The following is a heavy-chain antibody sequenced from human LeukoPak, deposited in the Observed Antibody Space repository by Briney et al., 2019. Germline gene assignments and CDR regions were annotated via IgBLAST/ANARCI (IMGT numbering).Heavy chain of an antibody. D-gene: IGHD3-22*01. CDR2: ISGSGGST. CDR1: GFTFSSYA. J-gene: IGHJ4*02. V-gene: IGHV3-23*01. Sequence: GGSLRLSCAASGFTFSSYAMSWVRQAPGKGLEWVSAISGSGGSTYYADSVKGRFTTSRDNSKNTLYLQMNSLRAEDTAVYYCAKDPLARHYYDSSGYYRPYYFDYWGQGTLVTVSS. CDR3: AKDPLARHYYDSSGYYRPYYFDY.